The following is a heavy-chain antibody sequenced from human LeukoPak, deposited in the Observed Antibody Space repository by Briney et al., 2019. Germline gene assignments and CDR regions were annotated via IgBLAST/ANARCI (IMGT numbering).Heavy chain of an antibody. J-gene: IGHJ4*02. CDR1: RFTLSTYW. CDR2: IKQDGSQE. CDR3: ARGVPYDSWSGPHYSDY. D-gene: IGHD3-3*01. V-gene: IGHV3-7*01. Sequence: GGSLRLTCAASRFTLSTYWMSWVRQAPGKGLEWVAHIKQDGSQEYYVDSVKGRFTISRDSAKNSLYLQMNSLRAEDTAVYYCARGVPYDSWSGPHYSDYWGQGTLVTVSS.